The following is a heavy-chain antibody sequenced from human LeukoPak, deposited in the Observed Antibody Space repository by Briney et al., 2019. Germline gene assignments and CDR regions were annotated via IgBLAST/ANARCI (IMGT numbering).Heavy chain of an antibody. Sequence: APVKVSCKASGYTFTSYAMNWVRQAPGQGLEWMGWINTNTGNPTYAQGFTGRFVFSLDTSVSTAYLQISSLKAEDTAVYYCARDGKGWNDGMDGMDVWGQGTTVTVSS. CDR3: ARDGKGWNDGMDGMDV. CDR1: GYTFTSYA. V-gene: IGHV7-4-1*02. J-gene: IGHJ6*02. CDR2: INTNTGNP. D-gene: IGHD1-1*01.